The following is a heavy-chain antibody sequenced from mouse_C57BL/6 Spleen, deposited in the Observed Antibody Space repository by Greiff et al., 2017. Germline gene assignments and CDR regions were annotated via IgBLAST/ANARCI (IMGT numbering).Heavy chain of an antibody. V-gene: IGHV1-39*01. CDR3: ARNGDYYSNYETFAY. J-gene: IGHJ3*01. D-gene: IGHD2-5*01. CDR2: INPNYGTT. CDR1: GYSFTDYN. Sequence: EVQLQESGPELVKPGASVKISCKASGYSFTDYNMNWVKQSNGKSLEWIGVINPNYGTTSYNQKFKGKATLTVDQSSSTAYMQLNSLTSEDSAVYYCARNGDYYSNYETFAYWGQGTLVTVSA.